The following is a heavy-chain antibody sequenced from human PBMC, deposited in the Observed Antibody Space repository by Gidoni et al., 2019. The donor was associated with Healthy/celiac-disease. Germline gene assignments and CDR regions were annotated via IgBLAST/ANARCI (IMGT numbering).Heavy chain of an antibody. CDR1: GGSFSGYY. J-gene: IGHJ4*02. CDR3: ARSPDYYGSGSYVDY. Sequence: QVQLQQWGARLLKPSETLSLTCAVYGGSFSGYYWSWIRQPPGKGLEWIGEINHSGSTNYNPSLKSRVTISVDTSKNQFSLKLSSVTAADTAVYYCARSPDYYGSGSYVDYWGQGTLVTVSS. V-gene: IGHV4-34*01. CDR2: INHSGST. D-gene: IGHD3-10*01.